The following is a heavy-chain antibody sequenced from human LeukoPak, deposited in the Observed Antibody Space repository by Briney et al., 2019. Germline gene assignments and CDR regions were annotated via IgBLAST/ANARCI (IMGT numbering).Heavy chain of an antibody. J-gene: IGHJ4*02. CDR3: AKHRFESGGYHSTD. Sequence: GGSLRLSCAASGFTFSSYAMSWVRQAPGKGLTWVSTISGGSGSTYCADSVKGRFTISRDNSKNTLYLQMNSLRDEDTAVYYCAKHRFESGGYHSTDWGQGTLVTVSS. CDR1: GFTFSSYA. CDR2: ISGGSGST. V-gene: IGHV3-23*01. D-gene: IGHD3-22*01.